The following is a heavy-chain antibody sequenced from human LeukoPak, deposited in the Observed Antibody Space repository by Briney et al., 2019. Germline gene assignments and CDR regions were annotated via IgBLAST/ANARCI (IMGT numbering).Heavy chain of an antibody. Sequence: SETLSLTCAVYGGSFSGYYWSWIRQPPGKGLEWIGEINHSGSTNYNPSLKSRVTISVDTSKNQFSLKLSSVTAADTAVYYCARSWDYDSSGYYYVDYWGQRTLVTVSS. CDR3: ARSWDYDSSGYYYVDY. D-gene: IGHD3-22*01. V-gene: IGHV4-34*01. J-gene: IGHJ4*02. CDR2: INHSGST. CDR1: GGSFSGYY.